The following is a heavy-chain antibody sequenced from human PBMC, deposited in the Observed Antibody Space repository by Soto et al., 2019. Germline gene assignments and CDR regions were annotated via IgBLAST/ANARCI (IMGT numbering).Heavy chain of an antibody. J-gene: IGHJ4*02. V-gene: IGHV4-59*01. CDR2: IYYSGST. CDR3: ARGFIYYYDSSGYRGGLDY. CDR1: GGSISSYY. Sequence: SETLSLTCTVSGGSISSYYWSWIRQPPGKGLEWIGYIYYSGSTNYNPSLKSRVTISVDTSKNQFSLKLSSVTAADTAVYYCARGFIYYYDSSGYRGGLDYWGQGTLVTVSS. D-gene: IGHD3-22*01.